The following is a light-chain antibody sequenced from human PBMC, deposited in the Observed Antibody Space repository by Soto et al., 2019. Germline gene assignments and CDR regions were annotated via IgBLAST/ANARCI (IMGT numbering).Light chain of an antibody. J-gene: IGKJ5*01. Sequence: EIVMAQSPGTLSVSPGERATLSCPASQSVSSKLAWYQQKPGQSPRLLIYGTSIRATGIPARFIGSGSGTDFTLTFSNLQPEDFGVYNCQQYSNWPPFTFGQGTRLEVK. CDR3: QQYSNWPPFT. V-gene: IGKV3-15*01. CDR1: QSVSSK. CDR2: GTS.